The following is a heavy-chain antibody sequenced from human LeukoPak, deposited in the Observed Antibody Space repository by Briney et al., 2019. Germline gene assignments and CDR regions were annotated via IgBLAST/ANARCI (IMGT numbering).Heavy chain of an antibody. CDR3: AKDRGILRFFLYYFDY. CDR1: GFTFSSYA. V-gene: IGHV3-23*01. CDR2: ISGSGGST. J-gene: IGHJ4*02. Sequence: PGGSLRLSFAASGFTFSSYAMSWVRQAPGKGLEWVSAISGSGGSTYYADSVKGRFTISRDNSKNTLYLQMNSLRAEDTAVYYCAKDRGILRFFLYYFDYWGQGTLVTVSS. D-gene: IGHD3-3*01.